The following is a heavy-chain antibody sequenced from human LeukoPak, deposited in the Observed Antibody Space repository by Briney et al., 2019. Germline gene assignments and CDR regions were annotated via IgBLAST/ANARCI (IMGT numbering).Heavy chain of an antibody. CDR2: IIPIFCTA. Sequence: SVKVSCKAYGGTFSSYAISWVRQAPGQGLEWMGRIIPIFCTANYAQKFQGRVTITTDESTSTAYMELSSLRSEDTAVYYCARESKNVLLWFGESQTDFDYWGQGTLVTVSS. J-gene: IGHJ4*02. D-gene: IGHD3-10*01. V-gene: IGHV1-69*05. CDR3: ARESKNVLLWFGESQTDFDY. CDR1: GGTFSSYA.